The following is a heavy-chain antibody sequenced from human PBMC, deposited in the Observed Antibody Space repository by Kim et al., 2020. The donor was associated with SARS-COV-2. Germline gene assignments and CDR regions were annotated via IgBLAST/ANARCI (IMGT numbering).Heavy chain of an antibody. V-gene: IGHV4-34*01. D-gene: IGHD3-10*01. CDR2: INHSGST. Sequence: SETLSLTCAVYGGSFSGYYWSWIRQPPGKGLEWIGEINHSGSTNYNPSLKSRVTISVDTSKNQFSLKLSSVTAADTAVYYCARPSMVRGVITPLRPRHAFDIWGQGTMVTVSS. CDR3: ARPSMVRGVITPLRPRHAFDI. CDR1: GGSFSGYY. J-gene: IGHJ3*02.